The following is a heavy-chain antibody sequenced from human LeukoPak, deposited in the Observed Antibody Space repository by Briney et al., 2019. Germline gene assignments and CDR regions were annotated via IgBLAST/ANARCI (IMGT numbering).Heavy chain of an antibody. CDR3: ARHRHPLWFGDHAFDI. CDR1: GGSISSYY. Sequence: SETLSLTCTVFGGSISSYYWSWIRQPPGKGLEWIGYIYYSGSTNYNPSLKSRVTISVDTSKNQFSLKLSSVTAADTAVYYCARHRHPLWFGDHAFDIWGQGTMVTVSS. D-gene: IGHD3-10*01. V-gene: IGHV4-59*08. CDR2: IYYSGST. J-gene: IGHJ3*02.